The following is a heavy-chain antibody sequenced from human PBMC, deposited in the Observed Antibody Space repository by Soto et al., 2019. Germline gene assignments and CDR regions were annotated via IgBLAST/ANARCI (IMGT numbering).Heavy chain of an antibody. CDR3: AKDLRNYYDSSGYHDAYDM. J-gene: IGHJ3*02. Sequence: GGSLRLSCAASGFTFSSHAMSWVRQTPGKGLEWVSSISNSGGSTYYADSVKGRFTISRDNSKNTVYLQMQSLRAEDTAIYFCAKDLRNYYDSSGYHDAYDMWGQGTMVTVSS. CDR1: GFTFSSHA. CDR2: ISNSGGST. D-gene: IGHD3-22*01. V-gene: IGHV3-23*01.